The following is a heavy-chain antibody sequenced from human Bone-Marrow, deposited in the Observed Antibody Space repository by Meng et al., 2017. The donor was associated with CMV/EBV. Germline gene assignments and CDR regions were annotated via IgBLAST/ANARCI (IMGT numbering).Heavy chain of an antibody. D-gene: IGHD4-23*01. J-gene: IGHJ6*02. CDR2: INPSGGST. CDR3: ARDYVDYGGNGGMDV. Sequence: ASVKVSCKASGYTFSGYYMHLVRQAPGQGLEWMGIINPSGGSTSYAQKFQGRVTMTRDTSTSTVYMELSSLRSEDTAVYYCARDYVDYGGNGGMDVWGQGTTVTVSS. V-gene: IGHV1-46*01. CDR1: GYTFSGYY.